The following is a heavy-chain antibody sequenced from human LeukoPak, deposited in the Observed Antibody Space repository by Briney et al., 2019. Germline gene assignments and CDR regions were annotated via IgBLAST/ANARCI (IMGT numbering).Heavy chain of an antibody. V-gene: IGHV3-53*01. Sequence: GSLRLSCAVSGFTLSSHWMHWVRQAPGKGLEWVAVVRKVGTTVYIDSVKGRFTISRDTSKNTLNLQMNSLRAEDTAVYYCAREGEKGDGYNHGFDYWGQGTLVTVSS. CDR2: VRKVGTT. CDR1: GFTLSSHW. CDR3: AREGEKGDGYNHGFDY. J-gene: IGHJ4*02. D-gene: IGHD5-24*01.